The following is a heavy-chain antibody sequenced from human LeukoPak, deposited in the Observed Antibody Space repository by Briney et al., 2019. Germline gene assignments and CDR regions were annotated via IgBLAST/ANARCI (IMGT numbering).Heavy chain of an antibody. V-gene: IGHV4-34*01. J-gene: IGHJ4*02. CDR3: ARGLRFVRYFDLLLPHFDF. Sequence: SETLSLTCAVYGGSFSDYSWSWIRQPPGKGLEWIGEINHSGRTYYNPSLKSRLTISVDTSDNQFSLKLTSVTAADTAVYYCARGLRFVRYFDLLLPHFDFWGQGTLVTVSS. CDR1: GGSFSDYS. CDR2: INHSGRT. D-gene: IGHD3-9*01.